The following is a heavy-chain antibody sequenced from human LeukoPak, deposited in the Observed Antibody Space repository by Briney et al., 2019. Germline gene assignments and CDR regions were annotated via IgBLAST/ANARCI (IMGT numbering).Heavy chain of an antibody. CDR2: IYYSGST. Sequence: SETLSLTCTVSGGSISSSSYYWGWIRQPPGKGLEWIGSIYYSGSTYYNPSLKSRVTISVDTSKNQFSLKLSSVTAADTAVYYCATTGNYYDSSGPPTDAFDIWGQGTMVTVSS. V-gene: IGHV4-39*07. D-gene: IGHD3-22*01. J-gene: IGHJ3*02. CDR3: ATTGNYYDSSGPPTDAFDI. CDR1: GGSISSSSYY.